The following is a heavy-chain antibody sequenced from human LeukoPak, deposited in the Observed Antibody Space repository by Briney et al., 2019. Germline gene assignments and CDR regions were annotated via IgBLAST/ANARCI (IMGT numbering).Heavy chain of an antibody. CDR1: GFTLSSYA. Sequence: GGSLRHSCSASGFTLSSYAMSWVRQAPGKELEGVSAMNGRGGSTYYADSVKGRFTISRDNSKNTLYLQMNSLRAEDTAVYYCAKDLSQNTYYYDSSGYFDYWGQGTLVTVSS. CDR2: MNGRGGST. J-gene: IGHJ4*02. D-gene: IGHD3-22*01. CDR3: AKDLSQNTYYYDSSGYFDY. V-gene: IGHV3-23*01.